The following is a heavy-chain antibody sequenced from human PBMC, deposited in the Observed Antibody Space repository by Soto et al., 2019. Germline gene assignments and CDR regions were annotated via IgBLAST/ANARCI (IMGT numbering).Heavy chain of an antibody. CDR2: VDPNGGGS. CDR3: ATWVDYGDFEGFDF. CDR1: GYSFTDYK. V-gene: IGHV1-2*04. J-gene: IGHJ4*02. D-gene: IGHD4-17*01. Sequence: QGQLLQSGAEVKKPGASVKVSCKTSGYSFTDYKLHWVRQAPGQGLEWMGWVDPNGGGSNSAQKFQGSVTMTWDTSITTVYVDLTRLITNDTATYFCATWVDYGDFEGFDFWGQGTLVTVSS.